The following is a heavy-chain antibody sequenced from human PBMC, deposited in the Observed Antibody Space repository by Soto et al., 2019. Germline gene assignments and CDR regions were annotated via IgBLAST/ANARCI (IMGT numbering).Heavy chain of an antibody. Sequence: QVQLVESGGGVVHPGSSLRLSCAASGLTFNSYAMHWVRQAPGKGLEWVALISYDGSNKFYRDSVKGRFTISRDNSKTAVYLQMNSLRPEDTALYYCATDGDEHWILEDGSYYYGMAVWGRGTTVIISS. J-gene: IGHJ6*02. CDR3: ATDGDEHWILEDGSYYYGMAV. V-gene: IGHV3-30*03. CDR1: GLTFNSYA. CDR2: ISYDGSNK. D-gene: IGHD3-10*01.